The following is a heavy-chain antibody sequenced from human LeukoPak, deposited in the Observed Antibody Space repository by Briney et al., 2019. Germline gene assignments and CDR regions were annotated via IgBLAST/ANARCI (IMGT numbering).Heavy chain of an antibody. CDR2: ISFDGRNK. CDR3: ARDDTRSQYSSSCHD. V-gene: IGHV3-30*04. CDR1: GFTFSSYA. D-gene: IGHD6-6*01. Sequence: PGRSLRLSCAASGFTFSSYAMHWVRQAPGKGLEWVALISFDGRNKYYADSVKGRFTISRDNSKNTLYLQMNYLRPEDTAVYYCARDDTRSQYSSSCHDWGQGTLVTVSS. J-gene: IGHJ4*02.